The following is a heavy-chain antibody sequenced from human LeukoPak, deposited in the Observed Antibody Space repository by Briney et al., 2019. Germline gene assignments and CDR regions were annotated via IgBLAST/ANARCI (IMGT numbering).Heavy chain of an antibody. J-gene: IGHJ5*02. D-gene: IGHD2-8*01. CDR2: ISSSSSYI. V-gene: IGHV3-21*01. CDR1: GFTFSSYS. CDR3: ARVAMEYDNWFDP. Sequence: PGGSLRLSCAASGFTFSSYSMNWVRQAPGKGLEWVSSISSSSSYIYYADSVKGRFTISRDNAKNSLYLQMNSLRAEDTAVYYCARVAMEYDNWFDPWGQGTLVTVSS.